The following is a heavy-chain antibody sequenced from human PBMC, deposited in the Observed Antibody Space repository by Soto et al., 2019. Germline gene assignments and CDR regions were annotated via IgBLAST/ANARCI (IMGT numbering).Heavy chain of an antibody. CDR2: IWYDGSNK. J-gene: IGHJ4*02. V-gene: IGHV3-33*01. D-gene: IGHD4-4*01. Sequence: QVQLVESGGGVVQPGRSLRLSCAASGFTFSSYGMHWVRQAPGKGLEWVAVIWYDGSNKYYADSVKGRFTISRDNSKNTLYLQMNSLRAEETAVYYCASSSIDDYSNPFDYWGQGTLVTVSS. CDR3: ASSSIDDYSNPFDY. CDR1: GFTFSSYG.